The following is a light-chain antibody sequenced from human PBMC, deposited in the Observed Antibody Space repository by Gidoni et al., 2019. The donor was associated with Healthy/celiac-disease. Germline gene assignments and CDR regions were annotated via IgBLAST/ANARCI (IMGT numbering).Light chain of an antibody. CDR2: GAS. J-gene: IGKJ2*01. Sequence: EIVLTQSPGTLSLSPGERATLSCRASQSVSSSYLAWYQQKPGQAPRLLMNGASSRATGIPDRFSGSGSGTDFTLTISRLEPEDFAVYYCQQYGSSPMYTFGQXTKLEIK. V-gene: IGKV3-20*01. CDR3: QQYGSSPMYT. CDR1: QSVSSSY.